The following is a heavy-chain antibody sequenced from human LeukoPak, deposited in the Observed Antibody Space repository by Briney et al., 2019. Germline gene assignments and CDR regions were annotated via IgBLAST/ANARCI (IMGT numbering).Heavy chain of an antibody. CDR3: AREALKCGGDCYSYSYYGMDV. CDR1: GGTFSSYA. V-gene: IGHV1-69*04. CDR2: IIPILGIA. Sequence: GASVKVSCKASGGTFSSYAISWVRQAPGQGLEWMGRIIPILGIANYAQKFQGRVTITADKSTSTAYMELSSLRSEDTAVYYCAREALKCGGDCYSYSYYGMDVWGQGTTVTVSS. J-gene: IGHJ6*02. D-gene: IGHD2-21*02.